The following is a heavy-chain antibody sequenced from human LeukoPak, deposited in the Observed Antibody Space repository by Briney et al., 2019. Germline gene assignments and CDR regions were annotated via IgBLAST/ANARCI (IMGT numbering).Heavy chain of an antibody. CDR3: TQYCSGGSCYYYYYGMDV. J-gene: IGHJ6*02. D-gene: IGHD2-15*01. CDR1: VFTFGDYA. V-gene: IGHV3-49*03. Sequence: GGSLRLSCTASVFTFGDYAMSWLRQAPGKGLEGVGFIRSKAYGGTTEYAASVKGRVTISRDDSKSIAYLQMNSLKTEDTAVYYCTQYCSGGSCYYYYYGMDVWGQGTTVTVSS. CDR2: IRSKAYGGTT.